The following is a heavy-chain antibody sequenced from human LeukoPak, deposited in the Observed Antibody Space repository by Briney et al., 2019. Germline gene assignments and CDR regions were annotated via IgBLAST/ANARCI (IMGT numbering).Heavy chain of an antibody. Sequence: SETLSLTCAVYGGSFSGYYWSWIRQPPGKGLEWIGEINHSGRTNYNPSLKSRVTISVDTSKNQFSLKLSSVTAADTAVYYCASSGYSGYDYKALFDYWGQGTLVTVSS. CDR3: ASSGYSGYDYKALFDY. CDR2: INHSGRT. CDR1: GGSFSGYY. D-gene: IGHD5-12*01. J-gene: IGHJ4*02. V-gene: IGHV4-34*01.